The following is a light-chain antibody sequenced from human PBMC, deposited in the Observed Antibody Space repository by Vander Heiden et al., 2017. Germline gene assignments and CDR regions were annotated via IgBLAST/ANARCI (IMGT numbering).Light chain of an antibody. CDR3: AAWDDRLKGV. CDR1: SPKIGRYT. CDR2: GND. Sequence: QSVLTQPPSASGTPGQRVTISCSGSSPKIGRYTVHWYQQHPGTAPTLPTYGNDQRPSVVPDRFSGSKSGTSASLAISVLQAEDEADYYCAAWDDRLKGVFGGGTKLTVL. V-gene: IGLV1-44*01. J-gene: IGLJ2*01.